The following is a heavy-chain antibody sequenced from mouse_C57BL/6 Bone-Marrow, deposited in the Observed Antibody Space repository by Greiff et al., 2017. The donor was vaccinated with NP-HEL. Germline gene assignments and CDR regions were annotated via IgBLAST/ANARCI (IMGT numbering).Heavy chain of an antibody. V-gene: IGHV3-6*01. CDR2: ISYDGSN. Sequence: DVHLVESGPGLVKPSQSLSLTCSVTGYSITSGYYWNWIRQFPGNKLEWMGYISYDGSNNYNPSLKNRISITRDTSKNQFFLKLNSVTTEDTATYYCARVVGRAMDYWGQGTSVTVSS. CDR1: GYSITSGYY. J-gene: IGHJ4*01. CDR3: ARVVGRAMDY. D-gene: IGHD1-1*02.